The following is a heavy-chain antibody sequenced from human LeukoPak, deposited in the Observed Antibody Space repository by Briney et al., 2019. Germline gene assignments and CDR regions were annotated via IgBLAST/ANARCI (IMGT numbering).Heavy chain of an antibody. J-gene: IGHJ6*02. Sequence: ASVKVSCKASGYTFTSYVISWVRQAPGQGLEWMGIINPSGGSTSYAQKFQGRVTMTRDTSTSTVYMELSSLRSEDTAVYYCASAQVVPPFYYYGMDVWGQGTTVTVSS. CDR2: INPSGGST. CDR3: ASAQVVPPFYYYGMDV. CDR1: GYTFTSYV. D-gene: IGHD2-21*01. V-gene: IGHV1-46*01.